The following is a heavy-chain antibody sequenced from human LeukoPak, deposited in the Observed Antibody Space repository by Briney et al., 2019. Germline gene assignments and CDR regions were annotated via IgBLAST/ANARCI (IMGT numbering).Heavy chain of an antibody. CDR2: IYYSGST. D-gene: IGHD5-12*01. CDR1: GGSISSYY. V-gene: IGHV4-59*01. Sequence: SETLSLTRTVSGGSISSYYWSWIRQPPGKGLEWIGYIYYSGSTNYNPSLKSRVTISVDTSKNQFSLKLSSVTAADTAVYYCARGGSTRYYYYYMDVWGKGTTVTISS. J-gene: IGHJ6*03. CDR3: ARGGSTRYYYYYMDV.